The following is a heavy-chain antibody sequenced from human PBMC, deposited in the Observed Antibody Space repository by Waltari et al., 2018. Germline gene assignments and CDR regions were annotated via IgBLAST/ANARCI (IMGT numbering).Heavy chain of an antibody. J-gene: IGHJ6*02. V-gene: IGHV3-23*01. CDR2: ISGSGDRT. CDR1: GFTFSSSA. Sequence: EVQLLESGGGLVQPGGSLRLSCAASGFTFSSSAMTWVRQTPGKGLEWVSSISGSGDRTYYADSVKGRFTISRDNSKNMLYLQMNSLRAEDTAVYYCAKNICYDYSYGMDVWGQGTTVTVSS. CDR3: AKNICYDYSYGMDV. D-gene: IGHD3-3*02.